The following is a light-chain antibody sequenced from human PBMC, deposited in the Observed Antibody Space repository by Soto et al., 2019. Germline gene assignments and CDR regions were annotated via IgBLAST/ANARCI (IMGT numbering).Light chain of an antibody. V-gene: IGLV1-44*01. Sequence: QSVLAQPPSASGTPGQRVTISCSGSSSNIASNTVNWYQQLPGTAPKLLIHSNNQRPSGVPDRFSGSKSGTSASLAISGRQSDDEADYYCTGWDDSLNGYVFGTGTKVTVL. CDR3: TGWDDSLNGYV. CDR1: SSNIASNT. J-gene: IGLJ1*01. CDR2: SNN.